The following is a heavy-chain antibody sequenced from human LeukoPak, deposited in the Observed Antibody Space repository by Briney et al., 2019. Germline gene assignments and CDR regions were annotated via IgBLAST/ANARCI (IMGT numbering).Heavy chain of an antibody. CDR1: GFTVSSNE. J-gene: IGHJ4*02. CDR2: ISGGST. CDR3: KKDRYYDFWSGYSVFDY. D-gene: IGHD3-3*01. V-gene: IGHV3-38-3*01. Sequence: PGGSLRLSCAASGFTVSSNEMSWVRQAPGKGLERVSSISGGSTYYADSRKGRFTISRDNSKNTLHLQMNSLRAEDTAVCYCKKDRYYDFWSGYSVFDYWGQGTLVTVSS.